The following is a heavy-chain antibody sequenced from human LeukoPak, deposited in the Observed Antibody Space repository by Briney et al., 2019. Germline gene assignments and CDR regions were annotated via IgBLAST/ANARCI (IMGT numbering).Heavy chain of an antibody. CDR3: ARDRDFGY. J-gene: IGHJ4*02. Sequence: SGGSLRLSCAASGFTFNNYNMNWVRQAPGKGLEWVSSISSSSSYIYYADSVKGRFTISRDNAKNSLYLQMNSLRVEDTAVYYCARDRDFGYWGQGTLVTVSS. D-gene: IGHD5-24*01. CDR2: ISSSSSYI. CDR1: GFTFNNYN. V-gene: IGHV3-21*01.